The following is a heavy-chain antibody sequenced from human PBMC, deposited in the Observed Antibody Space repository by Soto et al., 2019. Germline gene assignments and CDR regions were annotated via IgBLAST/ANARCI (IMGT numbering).Heavy chain of an antibody. V-gene: IGHV1-46*03. Sequence: QVQLVQSGAEVRKPGASVKVSCKASGYSFTSYYMHWMRQAPGQGLEWMGVINPSGGNTGFAQKFQGRVTMTRDTSTRTVYMELSSLRSEDTAVYYCGRDLEEGVPTWSVPDYWGQGSLVTVSS. CDR1: GYSFTSYY. CDR2: INPSGGNT. J-gene: IGHJ4*02. CDR3: GRDLEEGVPTWSVPDY. D-gene: IGHD5-12*01.